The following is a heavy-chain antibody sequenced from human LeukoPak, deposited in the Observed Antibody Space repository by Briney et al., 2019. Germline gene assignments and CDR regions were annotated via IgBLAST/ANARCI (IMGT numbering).Heavy chain of an antibody. CDR1: GFTFSDYY. J-gene: IGHJ4*02. CDR3: ARRPYSSTWHHFDY. CDR2: ISSSDSSL. V-gene: IGHV3-11*04. D-gene: IGHD6-13*01. Sequence: GGSLRLSCAASGFTFSDYYMTWIRQAPGKGLEWVSYISSSDSSLQYADSVKGRFTISRDNAKNSLYLQMNSLRAEDTAVYYCARRPYSSTWHHFDYWGQGTLVTVSS.